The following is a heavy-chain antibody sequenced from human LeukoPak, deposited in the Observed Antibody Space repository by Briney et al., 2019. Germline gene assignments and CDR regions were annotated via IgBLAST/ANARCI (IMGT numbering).Heavy chain of an antibody. CDR2: IYPGDSDT. CDR1: GYSFTTYW. Sequence: GESLKISCQASGYSFTTYWIGWVRQMPGKGLEWMGNIYPGDSDTRYNPSFDGQVTISADKSISTAYLQWSSLKASDTAIYYCVSQYNNFAYWGQGTLVTVSS. D-gene: IGHD5-24*01. CDR3: VSQYNNFAY. V-gene: IGHV5-51*01. J-gene: IGHJ4*02.